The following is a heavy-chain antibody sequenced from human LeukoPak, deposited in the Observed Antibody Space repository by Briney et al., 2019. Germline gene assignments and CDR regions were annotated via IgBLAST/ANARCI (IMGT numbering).Heavy chain of an antibody. CDR2: INPDGSDK. Sequence: GGSLRLSCGASGFSFRTSWLNWVRQAPGKGLEWVASINPDGSDKYSVDSVKGRFTISRDNAKNSLYLQMNSLKTEDTAVYYCATGFGEHWGQGTLVTVSS. J-gene: IGHJ4*02. CDR1: GFSFRTSW. CDR3: ATGFGEH. D-gene: IGHD3-10*01. V-gene: IGHV3-7*03.